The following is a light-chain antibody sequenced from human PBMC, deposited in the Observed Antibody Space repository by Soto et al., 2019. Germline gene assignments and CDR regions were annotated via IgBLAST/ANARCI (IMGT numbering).Light chain of an antibody. V-gene: IGKV3-20*01. J-gene: IGKJ4*02. CDR1: QSLSTGY. CDR3: QPYGSSGT. Sequence: ESVLTQSPGTLSLSPGERATLSCRASQSLSTGYFAWYQQKPGQAPRLLIYAASSRATGIPDRFRGSGAGTDFTLSISRLEPEEVAVYYCQPYGSSGTFGGGTKVEIK. CDR2: AAS.